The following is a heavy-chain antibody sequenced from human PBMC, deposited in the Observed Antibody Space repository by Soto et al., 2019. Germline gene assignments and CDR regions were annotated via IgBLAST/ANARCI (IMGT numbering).Heavy chain of an antibody. CDR2: VIPIFGTA. CDR1: GGTFSSYA. D-gene: IGHD6-19*01. CDR3: ARASGIAVAGTYYYYGMDV. Sequence: QVQLVQSGAEVKKPGSSVKVSCKASGGTFSSYAISWVRQAPGQGLEWMGGVIPIFGTANYAQKFQGRVTITADESTGTAYMELSGLRSEDTAVYYCARASGIAVAGTYYYYGMDVWGQGTTVTVSS. V-gene: IGHV1-69*01. J-gene: IGHJ6*02.